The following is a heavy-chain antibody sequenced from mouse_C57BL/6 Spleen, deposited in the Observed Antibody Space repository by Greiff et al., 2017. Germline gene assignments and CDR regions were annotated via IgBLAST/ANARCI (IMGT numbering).Heavy chain of an antibody. J-gene: IGHJ4*01. V-gene: IGHV5-4*01. CDR3: ARDFTTDGDY. CDR1: GFTFSSYA. Sequence: DVMLVESGGGLVKPGGSLKLSCAASGFTFSSYAMSWVRQTPEKRLEWVATISDGGSYTYYPDNVKGRFTISRDNAKNNLYLQMSHLKSEDTAMYYCARDFTTDGDYWGQGTSVTVSS. D-gene: IGHD1-1*01. CDR2: ISDGGSYT.